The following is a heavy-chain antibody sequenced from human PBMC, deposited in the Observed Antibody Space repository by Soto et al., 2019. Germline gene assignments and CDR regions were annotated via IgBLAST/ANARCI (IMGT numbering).Heavy chain of an antibody. Sequence: QVPLVQSGAEVKKPGASVKVSCKASGYTFTSYYMHWVRQAPGQGLEWMGIINPSGGSTIYAQKFQGRGTMTRDTSTSTVYMELSSLRSEDTAVYYCARDRHPMVRGVKVNWFDPWGQGTLVTVSS. V-gene: IGHV1-46*01. CDR1: GYTFTSYY. D-gene: IGHD3-10*01. CDR3: ARDRHPMVRGVKVNWFDP. CDR2: INPSGGST. J-gene: IGHJ5*02.